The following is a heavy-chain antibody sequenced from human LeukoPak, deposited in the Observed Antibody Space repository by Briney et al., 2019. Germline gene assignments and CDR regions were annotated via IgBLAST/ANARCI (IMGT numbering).Heavy chain of an antibody. J-gene: IGHJ4*02. CDR2: IFWDDDK. CDR1: GFSLSTNTVA. V-gene: IGHV2-5*02. Sequence: SDPTLVKPTQTLTLTCTFAGFSLSTNTVAVGWIRQPPGKALEWLALIFWDDDKRYNPSLKSRLTITKDSSKNQVVLTMTNMDPLDTATYFCAHVAFWELYPGDYWGPGDLVTVSS. D-gene: IGHD3-10*01. CDR3: AHVAFWELYPGDY.